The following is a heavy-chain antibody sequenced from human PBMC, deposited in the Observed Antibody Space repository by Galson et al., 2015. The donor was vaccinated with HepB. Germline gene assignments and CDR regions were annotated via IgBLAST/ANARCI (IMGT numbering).Heavy chain of an antibody. CDR1: GFSFTGYW. J-gene: IGHJ6*03. CDR3: ARRGWVSAPNDYYYYYMDV. CDR2: IDPADSNV. D-gene: IGHD6-13*01. V-gene: IGHV5-10-1*01. Sequence: QSGAEVKKPGESLRISCTGSGFSFTGYWISWVRQTPGKGLVWMGRIDPADSNVNYSPSLQGHVTMSVDKSISTAYLQWSSLKASDTAMYYCARRGWVSAPNDYYYYYMDVWGKGTTVTVSS.